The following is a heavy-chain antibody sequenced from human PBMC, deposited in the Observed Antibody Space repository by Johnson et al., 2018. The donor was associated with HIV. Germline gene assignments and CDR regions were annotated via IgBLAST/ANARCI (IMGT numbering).Heavy chain of an antibody. CDR1: GFAFSSYA. Sequence: QVQLVESGGGVVQPGTSLRLSCTASGFAFSSYALHWVRQAPGKGLEWVAVISYDGRDAYYADSVKGRFTSSRDNSKNTLYLQMNSLRPEDSAVYYCAKTYSGGNRDAFDSWGQVTMVTVSS. D-gene: IGHD1-26*01. CDR2: ISYDGRDA. V-gene: IGHV3-30-3*02. J-gene: IGHJ3*02. CDR3: AKTYSGGNRDAFDS.